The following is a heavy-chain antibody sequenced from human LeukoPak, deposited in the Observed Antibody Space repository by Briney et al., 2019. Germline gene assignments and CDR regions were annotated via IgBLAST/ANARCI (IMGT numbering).Heavy chain of an antibody. CDR2: INPNSGGT. D-gene: IGHD3-9*01. V-gene: IGHV1-2*02. CDR1: GYTLTRYY. Sequence: ASVTVSRKASGYTLTRYYMHWVRQPPGQGREWMGWINPNSGGTNYAQKFQGRVTMTRDTSISTAYMELSRLRSDDTAVYYCARNLRYFDWSYFDYWGQGTLVTVSS. J-gene: IGHJ4*02. CDR3: ARNLRYFDWSYFDY.